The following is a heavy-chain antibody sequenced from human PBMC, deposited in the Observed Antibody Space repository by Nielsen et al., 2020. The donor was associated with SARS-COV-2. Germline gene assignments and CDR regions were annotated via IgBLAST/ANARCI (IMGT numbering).Heavy chain of an antibody. Sequence: GGSLRLSCAASGFTFSSYSMNWVRQAPGKGLEWVSYISSSSSTIYYADSVKGRFTISRDNAKNSLYLQMNSLRAEDTAVYYCARDRQQQFDYWGQGTLVTVSS. CDR2: ISSSSSTI. CDR1: GFTFSSYS. D-gene: IGHD6-13*01. CDR3: ARDRQQQFDY. J-gene: IGHJ4*02. V-gene: IGHV3-48*04.